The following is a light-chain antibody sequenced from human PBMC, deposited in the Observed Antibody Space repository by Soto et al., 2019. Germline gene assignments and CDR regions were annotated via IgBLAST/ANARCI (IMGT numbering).Light chain of an antibody. CDR1: QGISRM. J-gene: IGKJ1*01. Sequence: DIQMTQSPSSVSASVGDRVSITCRASQGISRMLAWYQQKPGEAPKLLIYTASSLLSGVPARFSGSGSGTDFTLTITSLQPEDFATYYCQQGYNFPRTFGQGTKVEIK. CDR3: QQGYNFPRT. CDR2: TAS. V-gene: IGKV1D-12*01.